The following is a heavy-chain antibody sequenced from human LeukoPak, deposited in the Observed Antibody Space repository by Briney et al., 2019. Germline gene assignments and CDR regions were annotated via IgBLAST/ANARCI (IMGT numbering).Heavy chain of an antibody. J-gene: IGHJ3*02. CDR1: GFTFSSFT. D-gene: IGHD6-19*01. CDR2: ISNSGDYI. CDR3: AREMYAGWYFAFDI. V-gene: IGHV3-21*04. Sequence: GGSLRLSCTVSGFTFSSFTMNWVRQGPGKGLEWVASISNSGDYISYADSLKGRYTISRDNAKNSLFLQMSSLRAEDTAVYYCAREMYAGWYFAFDIWGQGTMVTVSS.